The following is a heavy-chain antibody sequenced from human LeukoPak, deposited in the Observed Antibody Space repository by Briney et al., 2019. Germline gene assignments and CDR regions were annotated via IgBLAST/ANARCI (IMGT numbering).Heavy chain of an antibody. CDR2: ISAYNGNT. D-gene: IGHD3-22*01. CDR3: ARDWANLVYYYDSSGQIPYFDY. CDR1: GYTFTSYG. J-gene: IGHJ4*02. V-gene: IGHV1-18*01. Sequence: ASVKVSCKASGYTFTSYGISWVRQAPGQGLEWMGWISAYNGNTNYAQKLQGRVTMTTDTSTSTAYMELRSLRSDDTAVYCCARDWANLVYYYDSSGQIPYFDYWGQGTLVTVSS.